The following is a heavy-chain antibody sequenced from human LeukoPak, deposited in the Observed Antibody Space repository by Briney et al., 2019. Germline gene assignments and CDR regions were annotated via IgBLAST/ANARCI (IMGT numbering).Heavy chain of an antibody. CDR2: IYSGGAT. D-gene: IGHD3-22*01. V-gene: IGHV3-53*01. CDR3: ARESIMRVGRQSDAFDI. CDR1: GFDVGRNY. J-gene: IGHJ3*02. Sequence: GGSLRLSCAASGFDVGRNYMTWVRQAPGKGLEWVSFIYSGGATYYADSVRGRFTISRDSSKNTLYLQMNSLRVEDTAVYYCARESIMRVGRQSDAFDIWGQGTMVTVSS.